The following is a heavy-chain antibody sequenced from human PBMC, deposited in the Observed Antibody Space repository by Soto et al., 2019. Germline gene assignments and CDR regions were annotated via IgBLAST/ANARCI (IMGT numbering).Heavy chain of an antibody. D-gene: IGHD5-12*01. CDR3: AKHDGRNGYNFDY. V-gene: IGHV4-31*03. CDR1: GGSISSGGYY. Sequence: SETLSLTCTVSGGSISSGGYYWSWIRQHPGKGLEWIGYIYYSGSTYYNPSLKSRVTISVDTSKNQFSLEWSSLKVSDTAMYYCAKHDGRNGYNFDYWGQGTLVTVSS. CDR2: IYYSGST. J-gene: IGHJ4*02.